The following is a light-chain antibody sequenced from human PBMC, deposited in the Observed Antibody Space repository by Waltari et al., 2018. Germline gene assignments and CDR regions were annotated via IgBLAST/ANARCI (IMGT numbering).Light chain of an antibody. CDR1: QSVTSN. Sequence: IVLTQSPATLSVSPGESAIISCRASQSVTSNLAWYQQKPGQAPRLLIYDASTRATSIPARFRGSGSGTEFTLTISSLQSEDSATYYCQQYNRWPPITFGQGTRLEIK. J-gene: IGKJ5*01. CDR3: QQYNRWPPIT. CDR2: DAS. V-gene: IGKV3-15*01.